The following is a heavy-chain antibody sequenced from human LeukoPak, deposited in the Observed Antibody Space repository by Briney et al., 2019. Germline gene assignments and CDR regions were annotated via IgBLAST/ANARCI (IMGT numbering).Heavy chain of an antibody. CDR3: ARDPLPGGSGSFPLYYYYYGMDV. Sequence: SVKLSCKASGYTFTGYYMHWVRHAPGQGLEWIGWINPNSGGTNYAQKLQGRVTMTRGTSISTAYMELSRLRSDDTAVYYCARDPLPGGSGSFPLYYYYYGMDVWGQGTTVTVSS. J-gene: IGHJ6*02. CDR1: GYTFTGYY. V-gene: IGHV1-2*02. D-gene: IGHD3-10*01. CDR2: INPNSGGT.